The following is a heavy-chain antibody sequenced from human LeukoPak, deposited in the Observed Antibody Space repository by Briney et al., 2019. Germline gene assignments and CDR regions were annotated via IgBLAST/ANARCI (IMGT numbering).Heavy chain of an antibody. D-gene: IGHD3-10*01. Sequence: PSETLSLTCAVSGGSISSSNWWSWVRQPPGKGLEWIGEIYHSGSTNYNPSLKSRVTISVDTSKNQFSLKLSSVTAADTAVYYCARSERYYYGSGSRTMEPANWFDPWGQGTLVTVSS. CDR2: IYHSGST. J-gene: IGHJ5*02. V-gene: IGHV4-4*02. CDR3: ARSERYYYGSGSRTMEPANWFDP. CDR1: GGSISSSNW.